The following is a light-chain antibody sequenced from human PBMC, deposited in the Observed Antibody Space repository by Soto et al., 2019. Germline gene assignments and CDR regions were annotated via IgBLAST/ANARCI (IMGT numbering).Light chain of an antibody. Sequence: QSVLTQPASVSGSPGQSITISCTGTSSDVGGYNYVSWYQQHPGKVPKLMIYEVSYRPSGVSNRFSGSKSGNTASLTISGLQAEDEADYYCGSWDSSLSAYVFGTGTKVTVL. J-gene: IGLJ1*01. CDR3: GSWDSSLSAYV. CDR1: SSDVGGYNY. CDR2: EVS. V-gene: IGLV2-14*01.